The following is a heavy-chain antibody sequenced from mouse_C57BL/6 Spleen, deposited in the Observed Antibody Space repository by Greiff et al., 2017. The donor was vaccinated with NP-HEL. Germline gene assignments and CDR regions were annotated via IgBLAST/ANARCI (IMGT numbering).Heavy chain of an antibody. CDR3: ASLNYYGSTY. V-gene: IGHV1-26*01. CDR2: INPNNGGT. Sequence: VQLQQSGPELVKPGASVKISCKASGYTFTDYYMNWVKQSHGKSLEWIGDINPNNGGTSYNQKFKGKATLTVDKSSSTAYMELRSLTSEDSAVYYCASLNYYGSTYWGQGTLVTVSA. J-gene: IGHJ3*01. CDR1: GYTFTDYY. D-gene: IGHD1-1*01.